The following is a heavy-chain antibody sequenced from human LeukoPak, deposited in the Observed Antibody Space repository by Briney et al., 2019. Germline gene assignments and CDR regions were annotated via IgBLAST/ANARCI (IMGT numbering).Heavy chain of an antibody. V-gene: IGHV4-34*01. Sequence: SETLSFTCAVYGGSFSGYYWSWIRQPPGKGLEWIGEINHSGSTNYNPSLKSRVTISVDTSKNQFSLKLSSVTAADTAVYYCARDLCGGDCSWFDPWGQGTLVTVSS. D-gene: IGHD2-21*02. J-gene: IGHJ5*02. CDR1: GGSFSGYY. CDR3: ARDLCGGDCSWFDP. CDR2: INHSGST.